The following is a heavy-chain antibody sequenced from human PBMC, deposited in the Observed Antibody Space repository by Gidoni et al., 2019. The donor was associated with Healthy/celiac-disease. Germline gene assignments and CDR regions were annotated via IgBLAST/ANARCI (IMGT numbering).Heavy chain of an antibody. J-gene: IGHJ4*02. Sequence: QLQLQESGPGLVKPSETLSLTCTVSGGSISSSSYYWGWIRQPPGKGLEWIGSIYYSGSTYYNPSLKSRVTISVDTSKNQFSLKLSSVTAADTAVYYCATPTWGGSYAGARDDYWGQGTLVTVSS. CDR1: GGSISSSSYY. CDR2: IYYSGST. D-gene: IGHD1-26*01. V-gene: IGHV4-39*01. CDR3: ATPTWGGSYAGARDDY.